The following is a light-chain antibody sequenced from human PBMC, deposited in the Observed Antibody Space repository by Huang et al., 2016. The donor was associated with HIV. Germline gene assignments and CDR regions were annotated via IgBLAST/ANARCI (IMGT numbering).Light chain of an antibody. CDR1: QGISDF. CDR2: EVS. CDR3: QQSSRWPPIT. J-gene: IGKJ5*01. V-gene: IGKV3-11*01. Sequence: VLTQSPATLSLSPGERATLSCRASQGISDFLSWYQQKPGQPPRLLMYEVSNRAPGIPARFSGSGSGTDCTLTISNLEPEDFAVYYCQQSSRWPPITFGPGTRLEIK.